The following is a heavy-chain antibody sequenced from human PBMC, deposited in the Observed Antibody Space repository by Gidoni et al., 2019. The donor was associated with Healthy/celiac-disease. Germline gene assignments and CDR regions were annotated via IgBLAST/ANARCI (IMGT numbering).Heavy chain of an antibody. J-gene: IGHJ4*02. CDR3: ARGDADTIFGVVIIPFDY. Sequence: EVQLVESGGGLVKPGGSLRLSCAASGFTFSSYSLNWVRQAPGKGLECVSSISSSSSYIYYADSVKGRFTISRDNAKNSLYLQMNSLRAEDTAVYYCARGDADTIFGVVIIPFDYWGQGTLVTVSS. CDR2: ISSSSSYI. V-gene: IGHV3-21*01. D-gene: IGHD3-3*01. CDR1: GFTFSSYS.